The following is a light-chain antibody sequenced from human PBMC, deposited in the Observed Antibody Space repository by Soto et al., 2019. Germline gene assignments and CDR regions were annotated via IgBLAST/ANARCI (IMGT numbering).Light chain of an antibody. J-gene: IGKJ1*01. CDR1: QSVVTSY. CDR3: QQCNSWPQWT. V-gene: IGKV3-11*01. Sequence: EVVLTQSPGTLSLSPGEGATLSCRASQSVVTSYLAWYQQKPGQAPRLLIYDASNRATGIPARFSGSGSGTDFTLTISSLEPEDFAVYYCQQCNSWPQWTFGHGTKVDIK. CDR2: DAS.